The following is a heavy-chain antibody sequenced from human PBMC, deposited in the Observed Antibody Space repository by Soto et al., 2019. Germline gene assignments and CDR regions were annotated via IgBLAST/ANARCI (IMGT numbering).Heavy chain of an antibody. Sequence: SVKVSCKASGFTFTSSAMQWVRQARGQRLEWIGWIVVGSGNTNYAQKFQERVTITRDMSTSTAYMELSSLRSEDTAVYYCAERGAYSGYDFYAFDTWGQGTMVTVSS. D-gene: IGHD5-12*01. V-gene: IGHV1-58*02. J-gene: IGHJ3*02. CDR2: IVVGSGNT. CDR1: GFTFTSSA. CDR3: AERGAYSGYDFYAFDT.